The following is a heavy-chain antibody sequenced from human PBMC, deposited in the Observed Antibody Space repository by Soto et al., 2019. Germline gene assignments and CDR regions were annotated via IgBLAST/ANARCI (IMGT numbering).Heavy chain of an antibody. J-gene: IGHJ4*02. V-gene: IGHV4-39*01. D-gene: IGHD3-10*01. CDR3: ARVYGSGSYFFDS. CDR2: IYYSGNT. Sequence: PSETLFLTCNVSGVSISNAAYYWGWIRQPPGKGLECIGIIYYSGNTYYSPSLKSRVTMSVDTSKNQFSLKLSSVSAADTSMYYCARVYGSGSYFFDSWGQGTLVTVSS. CDR1: GVSISNAAYY.